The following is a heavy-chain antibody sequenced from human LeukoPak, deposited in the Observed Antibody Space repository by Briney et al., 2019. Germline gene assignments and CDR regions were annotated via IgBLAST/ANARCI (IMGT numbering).Heavy chain of an antibody. CDR2: ISGSGGST. V-gene: IGHV3-23*01. CDR1: GFTFSSYA. D-gene: IGHD3-22*01. J-gene: IGHJ3*02. Sequence: GGSLRLSCATSGFTFSSYAMSWVRQAPGKGLEWVSAISGSGGSTYYADSVKGRFTISRDNSKNTLYLQMNSLRAEDTAVYYCARTRTAYYYDSSGSDWAFDIWGQGTMVAVSS. CDR3: ARTRTAYYYDSSGSDWAFDI.